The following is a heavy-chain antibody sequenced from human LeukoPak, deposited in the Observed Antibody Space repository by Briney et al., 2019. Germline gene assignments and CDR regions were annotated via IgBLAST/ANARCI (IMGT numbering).Heavy chain of an antibody. CDR3: ARDLRNWDGGAYFDY. V-gene: IGHV3-21*01. Sequence: PGESLRLSCAASGFTFSIYSMNWVRQAPGKGLEWVSSISSSSSYIYYTDSVKGRFTISRDNAKNSLSLQMNSLRAEDTAVYYCARDLRNWDGGAYFDYWGQGTLVTVSS. D-gene: IGHD1-1*01. CDR2: ISSSSSYI. J-gene: IGHJ4*02. CDR1: GFTFSIYS.